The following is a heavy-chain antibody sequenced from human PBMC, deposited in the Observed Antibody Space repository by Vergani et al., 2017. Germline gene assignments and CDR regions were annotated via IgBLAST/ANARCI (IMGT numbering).Heavy chain of an antibody. D-gene: IGHD2-8*01. Sequence: QVKLQESGPGLVKPSETLSLTCTVSGGSISSYYWSWIRQPPGKGLEWIGYIYYSGSTNYNPSLKSRVTISVDTSKNQFSLKLSSVTAADTAVYYCARAGRGLYLTDVWGKGTTVTVSS. CDR1: GGSISSYY. V-gene: IGHV4-59*01. CDR2: IYYSGST. CDR3: ARAGRGLYLTDV. J-gene: IGHJ6*04.